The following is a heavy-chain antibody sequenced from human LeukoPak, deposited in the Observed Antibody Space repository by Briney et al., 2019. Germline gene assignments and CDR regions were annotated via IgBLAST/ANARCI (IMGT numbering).Heavy chain of an antibody. CDR1: GFTVSSNY. CDR2: IYSGGNT. D-gene: IGHD1-1*01. V-gene: IGHV3-53*01. CDR3: ARASSDLENYYYYGMDV. Sequence: GGSLRLSCAASGFTVSSNYMSWVRRAPGKGLEWVSVIYSGGNTYYADSVKGRFTISRDNSKNTLYLQMNSLRAEDTAVYYCARASSDLENYYYYGMDVWGQGTTVTVSS. J-gene: IGHJ6*02.